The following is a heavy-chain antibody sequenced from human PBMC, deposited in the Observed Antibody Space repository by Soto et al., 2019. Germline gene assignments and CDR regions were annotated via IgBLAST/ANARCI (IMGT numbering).Heavy chain of an antibody. CDR2: INPSGRST. CDR1: GYTFTSYY. V-gene: IGHV1-46*01. J-gene: IGHJ6*02. CDR3: ARDLGYYYGSGRPLKYYYGMDV. Sequence: QVQLVQSGAEVKKPGASVKVSCKASGYTFTSYYMHWVRQAPGQGLEWMGIINPSGRSTSYAQKFQGRVTMTRDTSTSTVYMELSSLRSEDTAVYYCARDLGYYYGSGRPLKYYYGMDVWGQGTTVTVSS. D-gene: IGHD3-10*01.